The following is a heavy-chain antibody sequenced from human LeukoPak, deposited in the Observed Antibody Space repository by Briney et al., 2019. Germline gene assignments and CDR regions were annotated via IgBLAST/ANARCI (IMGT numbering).Heavy chain of an antibody. V-gene: IGHV4-39*07. Sequence: SETLSLTCSVSGGSISSSSYYWGWIRQPPGKGLEWIGSIYYSGSTYYNPSLKSRVTISVDTSKNQFSLKLSSVTAADTAVYYCTRGSIAYYYMDVWGKGTTVTISS. J-gene: IGHJ6*03. D-gene: IGHD3-22*01. CDR3: TRGSIAYYYMDV. CDR1: GGSISSSSYY. CDR2: IYYSGST.